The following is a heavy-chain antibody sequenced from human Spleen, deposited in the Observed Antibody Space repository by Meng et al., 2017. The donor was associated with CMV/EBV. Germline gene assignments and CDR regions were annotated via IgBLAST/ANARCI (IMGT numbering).Heavy chain of an antibody. D-gene: IGHD6-25*01. CDR2: IYHSGST. J-gene: IGHJ6*02. CDR3: AQIAAKPSYYYYYGMDV. Sequence: SETLSLTCAVSGGSISGSNWWNWVRQPPGRGLEWIGEIYHSGSTNYNPSLKSRVTISVDKSKNQFSLKLSSVTAADTAVYYCAQIAAKPSYYYYYGMDVWGQGTTVTVSS. CDR1: GGSISGSNW. V-gene: IGHV4-4*02.